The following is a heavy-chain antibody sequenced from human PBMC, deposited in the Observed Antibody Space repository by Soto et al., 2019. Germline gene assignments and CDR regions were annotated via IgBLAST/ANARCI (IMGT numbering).Heavy chain of an antibody. Sequence: PSETLSLTCAVSGYSISSGYYWGWIRQPPGKGLEWIGNIYHSGNTYYNPSLKSRVTMSVDTSKNQFSLKVTSVTAADTAVYYCARGAREMATIITWFDPWGQGTLVTVSS. V-gene: IGHV4-38-2*01. J-gene: IGHJ5*02. CDR2: IYHSGNT. CDR1: GYSISSGYY. D-gene: IGHD5-12*01. CDR3: ARGAREMATIITWFDP.